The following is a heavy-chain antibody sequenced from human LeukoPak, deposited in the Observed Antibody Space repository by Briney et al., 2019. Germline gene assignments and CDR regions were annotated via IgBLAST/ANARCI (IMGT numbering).Heavy chain of an antibody. D-gene: IGHD4-23*01. J-gene: IGHJ4*02. CDR1: GFFFSDYW. CDR2: IKQDGSKK. CDR3: ARDIYGGANFDF. Sequence: PGGSLRLSCAASGFFFSDYWMSWVRQAPGKGLEWVANIKQDGSKKYYLDSVRGRFTISRDNAKYSLYLQMNTLRAEDTAVYYCARDIYGGANFDFWGQGALVTVSS. V-gene: IGHV3-7*01.